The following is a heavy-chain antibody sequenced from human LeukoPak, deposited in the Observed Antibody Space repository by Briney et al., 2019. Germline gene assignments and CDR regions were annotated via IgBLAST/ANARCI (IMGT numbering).Heavy chain of an antibody. V-gene: IGHV3-64*01. CDR1: GFTFSSYA. J-gene: IGHJ4*02. CDR2: ISSNGGST. CDR3: ARRDDDSGAYDY. Sequence: GGSLRLSCAASGFTFSSYAMHWVRQAPGKGLEYVSAISSNGGSTYYAISVKGRFTISRDNSKNTLFLQMGSLRVEDMAIYYCARRDDDSGAYDYWGQGTLVTVSS. D-gene: IGHD3-22*01.